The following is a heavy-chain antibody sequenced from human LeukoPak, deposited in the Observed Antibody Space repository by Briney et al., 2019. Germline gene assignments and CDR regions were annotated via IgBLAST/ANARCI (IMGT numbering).Heavy chain of an antibody. CDR1: GFTFSDYY. J-gene: IGHJ4*02. CDR2: ISNSGDNI. CDR3: ARGTGQLDY. D-gene: IGHD1-14*01. Sequence: GGSLRLSCAASGFTFSDYYMSWIRQAPGKGLEWVSHISNSGDNIYYADSVKGRFTISRNNAKNSLFLQMSSLRVEDTAVYYCARGTGQLDYWGQGTQVTVSS. V-gene: IGHV3-11*04.